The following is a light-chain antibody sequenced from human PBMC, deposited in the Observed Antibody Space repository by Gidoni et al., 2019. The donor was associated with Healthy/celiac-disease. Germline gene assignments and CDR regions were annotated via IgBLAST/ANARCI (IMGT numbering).Light chain of an antibody. CDR1: HGISSY. Sequence: IQLTQSPSSLSASVGDRVTITCRASHGISSYVAWYQQKPGKGPKLLIYAASALGSGVPSRFSGSGSGTDFTLTISSLKPEDFATYYCQQHNSYLFGGGTKVEIK. V-gene: IGKV1-9*01. CDR2: AAS. CDR3: QQHNSYL. J-gene: IGKJ4*01.